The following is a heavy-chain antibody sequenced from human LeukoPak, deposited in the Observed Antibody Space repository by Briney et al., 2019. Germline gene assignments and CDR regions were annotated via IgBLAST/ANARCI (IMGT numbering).Heavy chain of an antibody. CDR3: GKGRLPTDY. CDR2: ISYSDDSI. CDR1: GFSFSSYA. Sequence: GGSLRLSCAASGFSFSSYAMSCVRQAPGKGLEWVSEISYSDDSIDYADSVKGRFTISRDNSKNTLYLQMNRLRAEDTAVYYCGKGRLPTDYWGQGTLVTVSS. J-gene: IGHJ4*02. V-gene: IGHV3-23*01.